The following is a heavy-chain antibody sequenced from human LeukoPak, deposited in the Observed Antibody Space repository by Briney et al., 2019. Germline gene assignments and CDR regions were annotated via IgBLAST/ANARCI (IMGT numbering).Heavy chain of an antibody. Sequence: PSETLSLTCTVSGGSISSGSYYWSWIRQPAGKGLEWIGRIYTSGSTNYNPSLKSRVTISVDTSKNQFSLKLSSVTAADTAVYYCARATGSGSYYVDYWGQGTLVTVSS. D-gene: IGHD3-10*01. CDR1: GGSISSGSYY. CDR3: ARATGSGSYYVDY. CDR2: IYTSGST. J-gene: IGHJ4*02. V-gene: IGHV4-61*02.